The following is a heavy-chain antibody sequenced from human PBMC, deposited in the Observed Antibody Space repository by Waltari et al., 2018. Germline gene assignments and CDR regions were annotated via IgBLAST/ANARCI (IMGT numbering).Heavy chain of an antibody. CDR1: GGSINSENYF. CDR3: ARGDDRRARYFFDQ. CDR2: IYSGGER. V-gene: IGHV4-61*02. Sequence: QVQLQESGPGLVRASQTLSLPCSVSGGSINSENYFWGWVRQPAHKGLAWNGRIYSGGERGYNSPLERPGTMPVDRTRDQFAVRLTAVTAADTALYFCARGDDRRARYFFDQWGQGILVTVSS. J-gene: IGHJ4*02. D-gene: IGHD3-9*01.